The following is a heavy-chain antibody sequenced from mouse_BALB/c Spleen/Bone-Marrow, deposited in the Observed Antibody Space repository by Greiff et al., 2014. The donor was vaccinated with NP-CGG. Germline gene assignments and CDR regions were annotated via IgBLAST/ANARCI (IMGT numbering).Heavy chain of an antibody. Sequence: QVQLQQSGAELVKPGTSVRLSCKASGYNFTSYWINWVKLRPGQGLEWIGDIYPGSGGNHKNEKFKTKATLTVDTSSSTAYMQLTSLASEDSALYYCGRDGNWPFAYWGQGTLVTVSA. J-gene: IGHJ3*01. CDR3: GRDGNWPFAY. V-gene: IGHV1-55*01. CDR2: IYPGSGGN. CDR1: GYNFTSYW. D-gene: IGHD4-1*01.